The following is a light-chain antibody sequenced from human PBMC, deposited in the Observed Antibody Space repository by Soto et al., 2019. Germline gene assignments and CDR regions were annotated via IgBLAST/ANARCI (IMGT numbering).Light chain of an antibody. Sequence: EIVMTQSPATLSVSPGERATLSCRASQSVSNNLAWYQQKPGQAPRLLISLASTRATGIPARFSGSGSGTEFTLTISRVQPEDFATYYCQQYETYLKTFGQGTKVDIK. CDR3: QQYETYLKT. J-gene: IGKJ1*01. CDR2: LAS. CDR1: QSVSNN. V-gene: IGKV3D-15*01.